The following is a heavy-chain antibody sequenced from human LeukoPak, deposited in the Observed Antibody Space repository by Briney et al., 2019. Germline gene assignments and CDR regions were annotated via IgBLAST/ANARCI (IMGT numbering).Heavy chain of an antibody. CDR3: ARVEYYDSSGYSH. J-gene: IGHJ4*02. Sequence: GGSLRLSCAASGFTFSSYSMNWVRQAPGKGLEWVSSISSSSSYIYYADSVKGRFSISRDNAKNSLYLQMNSLRAEDTAVYYCARVEYYDSSGYSHWGQGTLVTVSS. CDR1: GFTFSSYS. D-gene: IGHD3-22*01. V-gene: IGHV3-21*01. CDR2: ISSSSSYI.